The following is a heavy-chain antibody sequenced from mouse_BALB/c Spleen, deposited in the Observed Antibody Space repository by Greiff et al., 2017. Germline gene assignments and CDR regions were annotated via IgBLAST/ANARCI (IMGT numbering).Heavy chain of an antibody. Sequence: VQLQQPGAELVRPGASVKLSCKASGYTFTSYWINWVKQRPGQGLEWIGNIYPSDSYTNYNQKFKDKATLTVDKSSSTAYMQLSSPTSEDSAVYYCTSSMVTTFAMDYWGQGTSVTVSS. J-gene: IGHJ4*01. D-gene: IGHD2-10*02. CDR3: TSSMVTTFAMDY. V-gene: IGHV1-69*02. CDR1: GYTFTSYW. CDR2: IYPSDSYT.